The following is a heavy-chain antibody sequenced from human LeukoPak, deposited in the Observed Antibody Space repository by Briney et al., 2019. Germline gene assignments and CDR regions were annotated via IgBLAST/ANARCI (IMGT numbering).Heavy chain of an antibody. CDR2: INHSGST. CDR1: GGSFSGYY. D-gene: IGHD6-19*01. Sequence: SETLSLTCAVYGGSFSGYYWSWIRQPPGKGLEWIGEINHSGSTNYNPSLKSRGTISVDTSKKQFSLKLTSVTAADTAVCYCVRHRQWLLFPDYWGQGTLVTVSS. CDR3: VRHRQWLLFPDY. J-gene: IGHJ4*02. V-gene: IGHV4-34*01.